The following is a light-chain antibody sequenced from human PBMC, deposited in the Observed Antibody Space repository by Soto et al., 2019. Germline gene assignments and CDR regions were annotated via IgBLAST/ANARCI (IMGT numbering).Light chain of an antibody. CDR2: DAS. Sequence: DIQMTQSPATLSASVGDRVSITCRASQDISRWLAWYQQKPGKAPKVLIWDASSLQRGVPSRFTGSGSGTEFTLTINGLQPDDFATYYCQQYNGYRTWTFGQGTKVDIX. CDR1: QDISRW. V-gene: IGKV1-5*01. CDR3: QQYNGYRTWT. J-gene: IGKJ1*01.